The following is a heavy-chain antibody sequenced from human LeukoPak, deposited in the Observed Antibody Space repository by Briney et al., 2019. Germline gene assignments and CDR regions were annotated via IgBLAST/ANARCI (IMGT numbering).Heavy chain of an antibody. Sequence: GESLKISCQGSGYSFTSYWIGWVRQMPGKGLEWLGIIHPGDSDTKYRPSFQGQVTLSADGSISTVYLQWSSLKASDTAMYYCAIGRHCSSTNCLDGFDIWGQGTMVIVSS. CDR1: GYSFTSYW. CDR3: AIGRHCSSTNCLDGFDI. V-gene: IGHV5-51*01. D-gene: IGHD2-2*01. CDR2: IHPGDSDT. J-gene: IGHJ3*02.